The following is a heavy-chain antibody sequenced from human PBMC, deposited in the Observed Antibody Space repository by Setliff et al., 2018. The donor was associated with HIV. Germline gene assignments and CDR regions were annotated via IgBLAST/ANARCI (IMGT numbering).Heavy chain of an antibody. V-gene: IGHV4-38-2*01. J-gene: IGHJ4*02. Sequence: SETLSLTCAVSGYSISSGYYWGWIRQPPGKGLEWIGSISHSGSTYYNPSLKSRVTISVDTSKNQFSLKLSSVTAADTAVYYCARGEGWPYYFDYWGQGTLVTVSS. CDR1: GYSISSGYY. CDR2: ISHSGST. D-gene: IGHD3-10*01. CDR3: ARGEGWPYYFDY.